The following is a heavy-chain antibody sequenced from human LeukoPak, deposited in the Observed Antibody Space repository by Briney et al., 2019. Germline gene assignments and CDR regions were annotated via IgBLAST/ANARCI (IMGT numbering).Heavy chain of an antibody. CDR2: IFPSGGEI. CDR1: GFTFSTFA. D-gene: IGHD2-8*02. J-gene: IGHJ4*02. V-gene: IGHV3-23*01. Sequence: GGSLRLPCAASGFTFSTFAMIWVRQPPGKGLEWVSSIFPSGGEIHYADSVRGRFTISRDNSKSTLSLQMNRLRAEDTAIYYCATYRQVLLPFESWGQGTLVTVSS. CDR3: ATYRQVLLPFES.